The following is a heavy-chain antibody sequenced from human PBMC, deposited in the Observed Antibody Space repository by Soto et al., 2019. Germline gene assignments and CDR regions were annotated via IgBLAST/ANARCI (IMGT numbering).Heavy chain of an antibody. J-gene: IGHJ6*02. V-gene: IGHV3-33*01. CDR3: AREHRVRYQPVDGRDV. CDR1: GFTFSSYG. CDR2: IWYDGSNK. Sequence: QVQLVESGGGVVQPGRSLRLSCAASGFTFSSYGMPWVRQAPGKGLEWVAVIWYDGSNKYYADSVRGRFTISRDNSKNTLYLQMNSLRAEDTAVYYCAREHRVRYQPVDGRDVGGQGTTVTVSS. D-gene: IGHD2-2*01.